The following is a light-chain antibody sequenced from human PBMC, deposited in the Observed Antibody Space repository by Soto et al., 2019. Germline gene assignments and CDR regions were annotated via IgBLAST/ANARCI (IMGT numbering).Light chain of an antibody. CDR2: GAS. CDR3: EQRSKWPRT. V-gene: IGKV3-11*01. CDR1: QGVSSY. Sequence: EIVLTQSPATLSLSPGERATLSCRASQGVSSYLAWYQQKPGQTPRLLIYGASNRAAGIPARFSGSGSGTDFTLTISSLQPEDFAVYYCEQRSKWPRTLGQGTKVEIK. J-gene: IGKJ1*01.